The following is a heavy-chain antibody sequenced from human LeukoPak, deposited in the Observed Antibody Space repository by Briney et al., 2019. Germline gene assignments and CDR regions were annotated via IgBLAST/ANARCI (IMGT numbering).Heavy chain of an antibody. CDR1: GFSISSYY. CDR2: IYNTGST. CDR3: ARAYCSGGSCYRAFDY. D-gene: IGHD2-15*01. Sequence: PSETLTLTCTVSGFSISSYYWSWIRQPPGKGLEWTWYIYNTGSTTYNPSLKSRVTISVYTSTNQFSRKLSSVTAADTAVYYRARAYCSGGSCYRAFDYWGQGTLVTVSS. J-gene: IGHJ4*02. V-gene: IGHV4-59*01.